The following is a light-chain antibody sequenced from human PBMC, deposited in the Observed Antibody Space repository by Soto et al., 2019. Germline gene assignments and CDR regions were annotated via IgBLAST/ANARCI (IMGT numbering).Light chain of an antibody. CDR3: QQIYARLT. V-gene: IGKV1-39*01. CDR1: QSVSTF. CDR2: AAS. Sequence: DIQMTQSPSSLSASVGDRVTITCRASQSVSTFLNWYQQKPGKAPKLLISAASSLQSGVSSRFSSFGSETHFTLTISSLQPEDVATYYCQQIYARLTFGQGTKEE. J-gene: IGKJ1*01.